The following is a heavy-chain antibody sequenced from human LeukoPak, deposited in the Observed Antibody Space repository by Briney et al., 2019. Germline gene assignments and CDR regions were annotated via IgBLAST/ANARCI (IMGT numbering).Heavy chain of an antibody. J-gene: IGHJ2*01. V-gene: IGHV4-30-4*07. CDR3: ARNYGYNYGGNWYFDL. Sequence: SETLSLTCDVSKDPIISFDHSWSWIRHFPGKGLEWMGYRHSTGNSYYNPSLKGRVTISVDMSNNQFSLKLTSVTAADTAVYYCARNYGYNYGGNWYFDLWGRGTLVTVSS. D-gene: IGHD5-18*01. CDR1: KDPIISFDHS. CDR2: RHSTGNS.